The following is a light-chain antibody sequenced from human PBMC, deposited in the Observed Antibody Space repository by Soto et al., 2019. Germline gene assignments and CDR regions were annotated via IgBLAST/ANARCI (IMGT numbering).Light chain of an antibody. CDR1: SSNIGAGYD. CDR2: GNS. Sequence: QSVLTQPPSVSGAPGQRVTISCTGSSSNIGAGYDVHWYQQLPGKAPKLLIYGNSNRPSGVPDRFSGSKSGTPASQAIPGLQGEEEADDDCQSYDSSLSVFYVFGTGTKLTVL. CDR3: QSYDSSLSVFYV. V-gene: IGLV1-40*01. J-gene: IGLJ1*01.